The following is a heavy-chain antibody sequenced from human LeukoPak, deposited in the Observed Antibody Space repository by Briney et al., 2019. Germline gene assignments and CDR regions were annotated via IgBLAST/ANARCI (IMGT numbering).Heavy chain of an antibody. CDR2: IYTSGST. V-gene: IGHV4-4*07. Sequence: PSETLSLTCTVSGGSISSYYWSWIRQPAGKGLEWIGRIYTSGSTNYNPSLKSRVTMSVDTSKNQFSQKLNSVTAADTAVYYCARETGGYYYDSSGYYLFDYWGQGTLVTVSS. CDR3: ARETGGYYYDSSGYYLFDY. J-gene: IGHJ4*02. D-gene: IGHD3-22*01. CDR1: GGSISSYY.